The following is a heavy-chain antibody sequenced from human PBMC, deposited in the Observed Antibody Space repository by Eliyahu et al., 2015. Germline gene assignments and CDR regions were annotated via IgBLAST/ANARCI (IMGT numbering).Heavy chain of an antibody. Sequence: EEQLVESGGGLVQPGDSLRLSCAASGFTFGRYDMPWVRXAPGKGLEWXXXAGTXGDTYYSEXVKGRFTVSRESAKSSLYLQMNNLRVGDTAAYYCARVWNYYGSGTYYDFWGQGTLVTVSS. CDR3: ARVWNYYGSGTYYDF. D-gene: IGHD3-10*01. CDR1: GFTFGRYD. CDR2: AGTXGDT. J-gene: IGHJ4*02. V-gene: IGHV3-13*01.